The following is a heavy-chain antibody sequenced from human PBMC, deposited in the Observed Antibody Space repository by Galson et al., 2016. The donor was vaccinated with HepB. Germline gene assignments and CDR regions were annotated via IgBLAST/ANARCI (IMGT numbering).Heavy chain of an antibody. D-gene: IGHD4-17*01. CDR2: IDWTDDK. CDR1: GFSITASGMF. Sequence: PALVKPTQTLTLTCTCSGFSITASGMFVSWIRQTPGKALEWLAMIDWTDDKYYSTSLKTSHTISKGTSKNQVVLTITNMDPVDTATYYCARTSTVTSEFDYWGQGTLVTVSS. J-gene: IGHJ4*02. V-gene: IGHV2-70*01. CDR3: ARTSTVTSEFDY.